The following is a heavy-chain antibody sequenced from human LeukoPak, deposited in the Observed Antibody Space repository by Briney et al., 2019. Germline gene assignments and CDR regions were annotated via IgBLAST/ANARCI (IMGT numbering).Heavy chain of an antibody. CDR3: ARANSFDY. CDR1: GGSISSYY. J-gene: IGHJ4*02. CDR2: IYYTGST. D-gene: IGHD5-12*01. V-gene: IGHV4-59*01. Sequence: SGTLSLTCTVSGGSISSYYWSWIRQPPGKGLEWIGYIYYTGSTNYNPSLKSRVTISVDTSKNQFSLKLSSVTPADTAVYYCARANSFDYWGQGTLVTVSS.